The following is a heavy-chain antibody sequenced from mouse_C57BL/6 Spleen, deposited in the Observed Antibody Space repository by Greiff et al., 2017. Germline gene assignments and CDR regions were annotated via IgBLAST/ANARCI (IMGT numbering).Heavy chain of an antibody. J-gene: IGHJ3*01. CDR2: INPNNGGT. Sequence: VQLQQSGPELVKPGASVKIPCTASGYTFTDYNMDWVKQSHGKSLEWIGDINPNNGGTIYNQKFKGKATLTVDKTSSTAYMELRSLTSEDTAVYYCARREVYDYGFAYWGQGTLVTVSA. D-gene: IGHD2-4*01. CDR1: GYTFTDYN. CDR3: ARREVYDYGFAY. V-gene: IGHV1-18*01.